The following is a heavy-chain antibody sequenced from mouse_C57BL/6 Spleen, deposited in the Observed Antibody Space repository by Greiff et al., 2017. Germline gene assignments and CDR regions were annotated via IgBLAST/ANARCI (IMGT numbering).Heavy chain of an antibody. J-gene: IGHJ1*03. CDR3: ARSYSPTWYFDV. CDR1: GYTFTSYW. CDR2: IDPSDSET. Sequence: QVQLQQPGAELVRPGSSVKLSCKASGYTFTSYWMHWVKQRPIQGLEWIGNIDPSDSETHYNQKFKDKATLTVDKSSSTAYMQLSSLTSEDSAVYYCARSYSPTWYFDVWGTGTTGTVSS. V-gene: IGHV1-52*01. D-gene: IGHD2-12*01.